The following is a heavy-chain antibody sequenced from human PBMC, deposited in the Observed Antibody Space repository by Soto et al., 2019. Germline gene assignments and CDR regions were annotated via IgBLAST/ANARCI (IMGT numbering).Heavy chain of an antibody. Sequence: QVQLVQSGSELKKPGASVKVSCKASGYTFTSYAMNWVRQAPGQGLEWMGWINTNTGNPTYAQGFTGRFVFSLETAVSTAYRQICSLKAEDTAVYYCARVSYDFWSGYVPYGMDVWGQGTTVTVSS. V-gene: IGHV7-4-1*01. J-gene: IGHJ6*02. CDR3: ARVSYDFWSGYVPYGMDV. CDR2: INTNTGNP. CDR1: GYTFTSYA. D-gene: IGHD3-3*01.